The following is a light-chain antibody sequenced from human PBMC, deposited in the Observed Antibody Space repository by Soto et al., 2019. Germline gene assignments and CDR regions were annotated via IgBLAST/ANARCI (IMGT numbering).Light chain of an antibody. CDR2: DVS. V-gene: IGLV2-11*01. Sequence: QSALTQPRSVSGSPGQSVTISCTGTSSDVGGYSYVSWFQQHPGKAPKLMIYDVSKRPSGVPDRFSGSKSGNTASLTISGLQPEDEADYYCCSFAGSYTLYVFGTGTKVTVL. CDR1: SSDVGGYSY. J-gene: IGLJ1*01. CDR3: CSFAGSYTLYV.